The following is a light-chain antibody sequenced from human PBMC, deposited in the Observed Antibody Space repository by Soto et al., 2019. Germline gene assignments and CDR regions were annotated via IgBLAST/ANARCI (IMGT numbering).Light chain of an antibody. V-gene: IGLV2-8*01. CDR2: EVI. Sequence: QSALTQPPSASGSPGQSVTISCTGTSSDVGGSDYVSWYQQHSGKAPTLIIYEVIKRPSGVPDRFSGSKSGNTASLTVSGLQAEDEADYYCSSYVDRQNWKVFGGGTQLTVL. CDR1: SSDVGGSDY. CDR3: SSYVDRQNWKV. J-gene: IGLJ2*01.